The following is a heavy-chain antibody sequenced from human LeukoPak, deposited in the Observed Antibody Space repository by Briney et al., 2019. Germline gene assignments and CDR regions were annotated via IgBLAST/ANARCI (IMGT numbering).Heavy chain of an antibody. D-gene: IGHD3-22*01. CDR3: ARRPYYYDSSGPGKYNWLVP. V-gene: IGHV5-51*01. CDR2: IYPGDSDT. CDR1: GYSFPSYW. Sequence: GESLKISCKGSGYSFPSYWIGWVRQMPGKGLEWMGIIYPGDSDTRYSPSFQGQVTISVDKSISTAYLQWSSLKASDTAMYYCARRPYYYDSSGPGKYNWLVPWGEGTLVTVSS. J-gene: IGHJ5*02.